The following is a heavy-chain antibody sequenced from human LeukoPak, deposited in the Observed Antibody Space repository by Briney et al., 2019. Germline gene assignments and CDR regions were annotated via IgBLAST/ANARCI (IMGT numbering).Heavy chain of an antibody. CDR2: FYSSGTT. V-gene: IGHV4-39*01. CDR1: GGSINTSAYY. J-gene: IGHJ4*02. Sequence: SETLSLTCTVSGGSINTSAYYWGWIRQPPGKGLEWIGSFYSSGTTYYNPSLKSRLTISVDTAKNQFSLNLSSVIAADTAVYYCARQSGGTYQDFDYWGRGILVTVSS. CDR3: ARQSGGTYQDFDY. D-gene: IGHD1-26*01.